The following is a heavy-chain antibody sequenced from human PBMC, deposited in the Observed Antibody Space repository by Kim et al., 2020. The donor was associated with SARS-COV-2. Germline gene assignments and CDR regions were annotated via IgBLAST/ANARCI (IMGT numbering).Heavy chain of an antibody. CDR2: INSVSANT. V-gene: IGHV1-3*01. CDR3: ARDHRSCSTTTCYGEAIDY. CDR1: GYTFTNYA. D-gene: IGHD2-2*01. Sequence: ASVKVSCKASGYTFTNYAIHWMRQAPGQRLEWMGWINSVSANTKYSQMFQGSVTITRDTSATTAHMELSNLSSEDTAMYYCARDHRSCSTTTCYGEAIDYWGQGTLVTVST. J-gene: IGHJ4*02.